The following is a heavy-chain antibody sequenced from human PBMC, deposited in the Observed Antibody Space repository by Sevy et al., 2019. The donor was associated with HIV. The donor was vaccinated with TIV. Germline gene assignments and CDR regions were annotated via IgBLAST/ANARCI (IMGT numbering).Heavy chain of an antibody. J-gene: IGHJ4*02. Sequence: GGSLRLSCAASGFTFNSYEMNWVRQAPGKGLEWVSYISSSGSTIYYADSVKGRFTISRDNAKNSLYLQMNSLRAEDTAVYYCARRLYYDNSGYYYWGQGTLVTVSS. CDR2: ISSSGSTI. D-gene: IGHD3-22*01. CDR3: ARRLYYDNSGYYY. V-gene: IGHV3-48*03. CDR1: GFTFNSYE.